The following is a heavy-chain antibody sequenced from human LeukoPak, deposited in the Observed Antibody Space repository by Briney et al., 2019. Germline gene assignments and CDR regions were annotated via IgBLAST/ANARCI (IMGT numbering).Heavy chain of an antibody. CDR1: GYTFTIYA. J-gene: IGHJ5*02. CDR3: AREVTGYSSGWHLNWFDP. D-gene: IGHD6-19*01. Sequence: ASVKVSFTASGYTFTIYAMHWVRQAPGQRLEWVGWINAGNGNTKYSQKFQGRVTITRDTSAGTAYMELSSLRSEDTAVYYCAREVTGYSSGWHLNWFDPWGQGTLVTVSS. V-gene: IGHV1-3*01. CDR2: INAGNGNT.